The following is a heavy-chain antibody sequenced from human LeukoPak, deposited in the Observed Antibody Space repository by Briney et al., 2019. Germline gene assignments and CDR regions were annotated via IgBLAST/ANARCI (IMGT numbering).Heavy chain of an antibody. V-gene: IGHV3-23*01. CDR2: ISGSGGST. CDR3: AKGRQQLVPNGMDV. J-gene: IGHJ6*02. D-gene: IGHD6-13*01. CDR1: GFTFSSYA. Sequence: GGSLRLSCAASGFTFSSYAMSWVRQAPGKGLEWVSAISGSGGSTYYADSVKGRFTISRDNSKNTLYLQMNGLRAEDTAAYYCAKGRQQLVPNGMDVWGQGTTVTVSS.